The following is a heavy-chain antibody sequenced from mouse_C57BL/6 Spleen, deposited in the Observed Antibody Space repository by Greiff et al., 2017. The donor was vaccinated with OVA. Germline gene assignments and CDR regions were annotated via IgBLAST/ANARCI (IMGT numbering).Heavy chain of an antibody. J-gene: IGHJ4*01. CDR3: ASPMVTTLYYYAMDY. V-gene: IGHV2-2*01. CDR2: IWSGGST. CDR1: GFSLTSYG. Sequence: QVQLQQSGPGLVQPSQSLSITCTVSGFSLTSYGVHWVRQSPGKGLEWLGVIWSGGSTDYNAAFISRLSISKDNSKSQVFFKMNSLQADDTAIYYCASPMVTTLYYYAMDYWGQGTSVTVSS. D-gene: IGHD2-1*01.